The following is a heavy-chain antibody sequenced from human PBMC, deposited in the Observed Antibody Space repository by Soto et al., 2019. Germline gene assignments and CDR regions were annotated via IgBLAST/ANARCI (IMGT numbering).Heavy chain of an antibody. V-gene: IGHV1-2*04. D-gene: IGHD3-22*01. CDR2: INPNSGGT. J-gene: IGHJ4*02. Sequence: ASVKVSCKASGYTFIRFGINWVRQAPGQGLEWMGWINPNSGGTNYAQKFQGWVTMTRDTFISTAYMELSRLRSDDTAVYYCARGGPYDSSGYYCTYWGQGTLVTVSS. CDR3: ARGGPYDSSGYYCTY. CDR1: GYTFIRFG.